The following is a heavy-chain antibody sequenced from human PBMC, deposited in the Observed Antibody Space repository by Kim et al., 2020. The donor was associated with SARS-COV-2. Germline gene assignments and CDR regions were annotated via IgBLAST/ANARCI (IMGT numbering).Heavy chain of an antibody. J-gene: IGHJ4*02. D-gene: IGHD3-9*01. Sequence: SVKVSCKASGFTFTSSAVQWVRQARGQRLEWIGWIVVGSGNTNYAQKFQERVTITRDMSTSTAYMELSSLRSEDTAVYYCAAALRYFDWLPFDYWGQGTLVTVSS. CDR2: IVVGSGNT. CDR3: AAALRYFDWLPFDY. V-gene: IGHV1-58*01. CDR1: GFTFTSSA.